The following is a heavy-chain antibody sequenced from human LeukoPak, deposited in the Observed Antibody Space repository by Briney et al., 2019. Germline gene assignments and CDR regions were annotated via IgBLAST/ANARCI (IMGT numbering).Heavy chain of an antibody. CDR1: GGSVSSGSYY. V-gene: IGHV4-31*03. Sequence: PSETLSLTCTVSGGSVSSGSYYWSWIRQHPGKGLEWIGYIYYSGSIYYNPSLKSRVTISMDTSKNQFSLKLSSVTAADTAVYYCARDRRITIFGVVTHRWFDPWGQGTLVTVSS. D-gene: IGHD3-3*01. CDR2: IYYSGSI. CDR3: ARDRRITIFGVVTHRWFDP. J-gene: IGHJ5*02.